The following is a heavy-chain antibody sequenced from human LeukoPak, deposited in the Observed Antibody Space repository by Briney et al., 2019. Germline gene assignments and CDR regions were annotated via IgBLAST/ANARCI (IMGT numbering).Heavy chain of an antibody. V-gene: IGHV4-34*01. J-gene: IGHJ4*02. CDR2: INHSGST. CDR3: ARGTMSTVTYYFDY. D-gene: IGHD4-17*01. Sequence: SETLSLTCAVYGGSFSGYYWSWIRQPPGKGLEWIGEINHSGSTNYNPSLKSRVTISVDTSKNQFSLKLSSVTAADTAVYYCARGTMSTVTYYFDYWGQGTLVTVSS. CDR1: GGSFSGYY.